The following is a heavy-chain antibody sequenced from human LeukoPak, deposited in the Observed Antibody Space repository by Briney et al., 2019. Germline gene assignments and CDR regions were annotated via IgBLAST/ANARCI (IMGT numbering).Heavy chain of an antibody. V-gene: IGHV4-39*01. J-gene: IGHJ5*02. Sequence: PSETLSLTCTVSGGSISSSSYYWGWIRQPPGKGLEWIGSIYYSRSTYYNPSLKSRVTISVDTSKNQFSLKLSSVTAADTAVYYCARHRSYYGSGSPGGYNWFDPWGQGTLVTVSS. CDR2: IYYSRST. CDR3: ARHRSYYGSGSPGGYNWFDP. CDR1: GGSISSSSYY. D-gene: IGHD3-10*01.